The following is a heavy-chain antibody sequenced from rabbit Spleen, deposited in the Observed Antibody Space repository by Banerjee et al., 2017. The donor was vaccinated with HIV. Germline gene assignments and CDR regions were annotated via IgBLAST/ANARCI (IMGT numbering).Heavy chain of an antibody. D-gene: IGHD4-1*01. CDR1: GFDFYNYG. CDR3: VREVAAKFGL. J-gene: IGHJ6*01. CDR2: IEPIFGNT. V-gene: IGHV1S47*01. Sequence: QEQLVESGGGLVQPGGSLKLSCKASGFDFYNYGVTWVRQAPGKGLEWIGYIEPIFGNTYYANWVNGRFTISSHNAQNTLFLQLNSLTAADTATYFCVREVAAKFGLWGPGTLVTVS.